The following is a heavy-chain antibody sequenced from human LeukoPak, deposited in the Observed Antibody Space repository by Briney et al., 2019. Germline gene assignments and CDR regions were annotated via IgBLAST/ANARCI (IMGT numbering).Heavy chain of an antibody. CDR1: GFTFSSYG. Sequence: GGSLRLSCAASGFTFSSYGMHWVRQAPGKGLEWVAFIRYDGSNKYYADSVKGRFTISRDNSKNTLYLHVNSLRPEDTAVYYCARDATEVTRLDYWGQGILVTVSS. V-gene: IGHV3-30*02. J-gene: IGHJ4*02. CDR2: IRYDGSNK. D-gene: IGHD5-18*01. CDR3: ARDATEVTRLDY.